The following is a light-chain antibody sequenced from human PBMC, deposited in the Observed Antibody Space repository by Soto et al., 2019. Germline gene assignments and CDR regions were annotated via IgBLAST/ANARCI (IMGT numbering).Light chain of an antibody. J-gene: IGLJ1*01. CDR2: DNY. V-gene: IGLV1-51*01. CDR1: SSNIGNNY. CDR3: GTWDSSLSDYV. Sequence: QSVLTQPPSVSAAPGQRVTISCSGSSSNIGNNYVSWYQQLPGTAPKLLIYDNYKRPSGIPDRFSGSKPGTSATLGITGLQTGDEADYYCGTWDSSLSDYVFGSGTKVTVL.